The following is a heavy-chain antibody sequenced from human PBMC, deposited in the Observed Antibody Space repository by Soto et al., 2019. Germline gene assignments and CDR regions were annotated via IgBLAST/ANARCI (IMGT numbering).Heavy chain of an antibody. CDR1: GFTFTRYS. Sequence: GGSLRLSCAASGFTFTRYSMNWVRQAPGKGLEWVSSISSTTNYIYYGDSMKGRFTISRDNAKNSLYLEMNSLRAEDTAVYYFARESEDLTSNFYSWGKGTLATVS. CDR2: ISSTTNYI. CDR3: ARESEDLTSNFYS. V-gene: IGHV3-21*06. J-gene: IGHJ4*02.